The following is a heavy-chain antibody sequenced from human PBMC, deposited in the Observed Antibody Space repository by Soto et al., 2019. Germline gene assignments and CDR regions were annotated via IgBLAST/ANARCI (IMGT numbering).Heavy chain of an antibody. CDR2: ISGAGGIT. D-gene: IGHD6-13*01. CDR1: GFTFANYA. CDR3: ARAGYSNSWYTFDY. Sequence: GGCLRLSCVASGFTFANYAMNWVRQAPGKGLEWVSRISGAGGITYYADSVKGRLTISRDNSKNTLYLQMNSLRAEDTAVYYSARAGYSNSWYTFDYWGQGTLVTVSS. J-gene: IGHJ4*02. V-gene: IGHV3-23*01.